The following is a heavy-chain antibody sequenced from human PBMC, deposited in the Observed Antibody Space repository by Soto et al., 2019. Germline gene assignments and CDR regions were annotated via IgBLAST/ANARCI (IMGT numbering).Heavy chain of an antibody. D-gene: IGHD1-1*01. CDR3: ARGGLEPFDY. V-gene: IGHV3-74*01. CDR1: VFTFIDEW. CDR2: INKDGSYK. J-gene: IGHJ4*02. Sequence: WWSLRLSCATSVFTFIDEWMHWVRQVPGKGLVWVSRINKDGSYKNYADFVEGRFTISRDDSKRELYLHMDRLRAEDTAVYYCARGGLEPFDYLGQGALVTVPS.